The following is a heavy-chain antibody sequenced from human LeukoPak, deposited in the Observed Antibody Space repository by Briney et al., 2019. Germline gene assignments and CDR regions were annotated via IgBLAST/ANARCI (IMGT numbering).Heavy chain of an antibody. V-gene: IGHV4-31*03. CDR1: GGSISSGGYY. CDR2: IYYSGST. D-gene: IGHD3-22*01. Sequence: PSETLSLTCTVSGGSISSGGYYWSWIRQHPGKGLEWIGYIYYSGSTYYNPSLKSRVTISVDTSKNRFSLKLSSVTAADTAVYYCARDDSSGYPYYYYGMDVWGQGTTVTVSS. CDR3: ARDDSSGYPYYYYGMDV. J-gene: IGHJ6*02.